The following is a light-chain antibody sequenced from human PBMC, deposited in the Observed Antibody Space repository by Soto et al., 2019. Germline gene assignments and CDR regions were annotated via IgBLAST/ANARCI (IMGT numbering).Light chain of an antibody. J-gene: IGLJ1*01. CDR3: CSYAGSNNFV. Sequence: QSALTQPRSVSGSPGQSVTISCTGTSSDVGAYNYVSWFQQHPGKAPKLMMSDVSKRPSGVPDRFSGSKSGTTASLTISGLQAEDEADYYCCSYAGSNNFVFGTGTKLTVL. CDR2: DVS. CDR1: SSDVGAYNY. V-gene: IGLV2-11*01.